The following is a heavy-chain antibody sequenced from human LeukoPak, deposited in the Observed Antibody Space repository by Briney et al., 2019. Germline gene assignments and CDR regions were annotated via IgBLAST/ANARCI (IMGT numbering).Heavy chain of an antibody. CDR1: EYSFSNYW. V-gene: IGHV5-51*01. D-gene: IGHD5-24*01. J-gene: IGHJ4*02. CDR2: FYPGGWHT. Sequence: GESLKISRKGSEYSFSNYWIGWVRQMPGKILECMTIFYPGGWHTRYSPSFRGQVTISADKSISTAYLQWSSLKASDTAMYYCARVSLEMRIARNFDYWGQGALVTVSS. CDR3: ARVSLEMRIARNFDY.